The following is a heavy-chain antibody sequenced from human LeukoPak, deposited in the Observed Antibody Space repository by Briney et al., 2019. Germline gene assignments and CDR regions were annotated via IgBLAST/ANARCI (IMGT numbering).Heavy chain of an antibody. J-gene: IGHJ4*02. CDR2: ISGSGGST. CDR1: GFTFSSYA. V-gene: IGHV3-23*01. CDR3: AKDHRYYDSSGYYGLDY. D-gene: IGHD3-22*01. Sequence: GGSLRLSCAASGFTFSSYAMTWVRQAPGKGLEWVSAISGSGGSTYYADSVRGRFTISRDNSKNSLYLQMNSLRAEDTAIYYCAKDHRYYDSSGYYGLDYWGQGTLVTVSS.